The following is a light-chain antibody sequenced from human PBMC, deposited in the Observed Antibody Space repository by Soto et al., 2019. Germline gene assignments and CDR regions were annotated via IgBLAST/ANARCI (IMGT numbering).Light chain of an antibody. CDR1: SSDVGNYNY. CDR3: SSYTTNHTRV. J-gene: IGLJ3*02. V-gene: IGLV2-11*01. CDR2: DVS. Sequence: QSALTQPRSVSGSPGQSVTISCTGTSSDVGNYNYVSWFQQHPGKAPKVMIYDVSKRPSGVPDRFSGSKSGNTASLTISGLQAEDEADYYCSSYTTNHTRVFGGGTKLTVL.